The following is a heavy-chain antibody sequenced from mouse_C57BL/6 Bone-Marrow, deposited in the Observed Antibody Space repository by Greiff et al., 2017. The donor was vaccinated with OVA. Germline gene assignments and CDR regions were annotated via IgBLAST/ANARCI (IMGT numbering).Heavy chain of an antibody. J-gene: IGHJ1*03. CDR1: GYSFTDYN. CDR2: INPNYGPT. CDR3: ASGYYWYFDV. D-gene: IGHD2-2*01. V-gene: IGHV1-39*01. Sequence: VQLKQSGPELVKPGASVKISCKASGYSFTDYNMHWVKQSNGKSLEWIGVINPNYGPTSYNQKFKGKATLHVDQSSCTAYMQLNSLTSEDSAVYYCASGYYWYFDVWGTGTTVTVSS.